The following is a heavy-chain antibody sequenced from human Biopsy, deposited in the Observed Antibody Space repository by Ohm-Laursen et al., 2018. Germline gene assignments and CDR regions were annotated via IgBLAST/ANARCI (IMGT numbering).Heavy chain of an antibody. CDR1: SASINLYY. D-gene: IGHD2-2*01. CDR2: IYHSGHT. Sequence: TLSLTCTVSSASINLYYWGWIRQSPGKGLEWIGYIYHSGHTNYNPSLKSRLTMSVDTSKNQFSLKLTSVTAADTVVYYCARDRIAYWTATSCDNFGLDVWGQGTTVTVSS. J-gene: IGHJ6*02. V-gene: IGHV4-59*01. CDR3: ARDRIAYWTATSCDNFGLDV.